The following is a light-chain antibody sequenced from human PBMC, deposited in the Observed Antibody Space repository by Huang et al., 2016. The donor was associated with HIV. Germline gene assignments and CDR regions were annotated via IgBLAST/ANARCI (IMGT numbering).Light chain of an antibody. J-gene: IGKJ1*01. CDR2: VAS. CDR1: ESVSSN. V-gene: IGKV3-15*01. CDR3: QQYNNWPRT. Sequence: EIVMTQSPATLSVSPGERATLSCRASESVSSNLAWFQQKPGQAPRLLIYVASTRATCIPARFSGSGSGTEFTLTISSLQSEDFAIYYCQQYNNWPRTFGQGTKVEIK.